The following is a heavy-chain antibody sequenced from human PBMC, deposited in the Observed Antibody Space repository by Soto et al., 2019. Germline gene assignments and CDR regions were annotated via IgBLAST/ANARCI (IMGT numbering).Heavy chain of an antibody. CDR1: GGSISSSSYY. D-gene: IGHD6-13*01. J-gene: IGHJ5*02. CDR3: ARYGPTRYSSSWPLNWLDP. V-gene: IGHV4-39*01. Sequence: PSETLSLTCTVSGGSISSSSYYWGWIRQPPGKGLEWIGSIYYSGSTYYNPSLKSRVTISVDTSKNQFSLKLSSVTAADTAVYYCARYGPTRYSSSWPLNWLDPWGQGTLVTVYS. CDR2: IYYSGST.